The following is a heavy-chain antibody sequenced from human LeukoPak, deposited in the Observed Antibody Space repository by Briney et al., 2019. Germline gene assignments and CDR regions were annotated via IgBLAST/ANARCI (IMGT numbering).Heavy chain of an antibody. D-gene: IGHD5-24*01. V-gene: IGHV4-34*01. CDR1: GFTFSSYS. CDR2: INHSGST. Sequence: GSLRLSCAASGFTFSSYSMNWVRQPPGKGLEWIGEINHSGSTNYNPSLKSRVTISVDTSKNQFSLKLSSVTAADTAVYYCARDGYNIWGQGTLVTVSS. J-gene: IGHJ4*02. CDR3: ARDGYNI.